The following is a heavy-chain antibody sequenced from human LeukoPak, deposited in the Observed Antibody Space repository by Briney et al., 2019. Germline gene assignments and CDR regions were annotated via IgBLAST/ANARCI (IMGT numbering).Heavy chain of an antibody. J-gene: IGHJ6*02. Sequence: ASVKVSCKASGGTFSSYAISWVRQAPGQGLEWMGRIIPILGIANYAQKFQGRVMITADKSTSTAYMELSSLRSEDTAVYYCARGGGVVVFYGMDVWGQGTTVTVSS. CDR3: ARGGGVVVFYGMDV. V-gene: IGHV1-69*04. CDR1: GGTFSSYA. CDR2: IIPILGIA. D-gene: IGHD2-2*01.